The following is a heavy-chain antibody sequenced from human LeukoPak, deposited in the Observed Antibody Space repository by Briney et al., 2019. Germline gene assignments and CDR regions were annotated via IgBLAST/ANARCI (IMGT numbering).Heavy chain of an antibody. J-gene: IGHJ4*02. D-gene: IGHD2-21*02. V-gene: IGHV4-34*01. CDR1: GGSFSGYY. CDR3: ARGGGTVFEVVTAAFDY. Sequence: SETLSLTCAVYGGSFSGYYWSWIRQPPGKGLEWIGEINHSGSTNYNPSLKSRVTISVDTSKNQFSLKLSSVTAADTAVYYCARGGGTVFEVVTAAFDYWGQGTLVTVSS. CDR2: INHSGST.